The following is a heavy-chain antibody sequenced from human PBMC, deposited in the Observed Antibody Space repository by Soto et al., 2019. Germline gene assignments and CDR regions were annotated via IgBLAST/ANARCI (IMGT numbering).Heavy chain of an antibody. D-gene: IGHD4-17*01. J-gene: IGHJ4*02. CDR2: IFPADSDT. CDR3: AFPYGDSLFGNY. CDR1: GYSFASYW. V-gene: IGHV5-51*01. Sequence: PGESLKISCKGSGYSFASYWIGWVRQMPGKGLEWMGTIFPADSDTKYRPSFQGQVTISADKSIGTAYLQWSSLKASDTAMYYCAFPYGDSLFGNYWGQGTLVTVSS.